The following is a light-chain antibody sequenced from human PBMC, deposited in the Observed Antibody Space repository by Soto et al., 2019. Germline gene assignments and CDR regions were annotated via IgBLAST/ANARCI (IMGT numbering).Light chain of an antibody. Sequence: EIVMTQSPATLSVSPGERATLSCRASQSVSSNLAWYQQRPGQASRLLIYGASTRAPGIPARFSGSGFGTEFTLTISSLQSEDFAVYYCQQYNLWPMCTFGQGTKLEIK. CDR3: QQYNLWPMCT. CDR2: GAS. V-gene: IGKV3-15*01. J-gene: IGKJ2*02. CDR1: QSVSSN.